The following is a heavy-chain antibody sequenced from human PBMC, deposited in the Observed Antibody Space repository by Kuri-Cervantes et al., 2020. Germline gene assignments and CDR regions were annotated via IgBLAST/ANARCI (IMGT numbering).Heavy chain of an antibody. V-gene: IGHV3-30*19. CDR1: GFTFSAYA. CDR3: ARSMVGTQDY. Sequence: GGSLRLSCSASGFTFSAYAMHWVRQVPGKGLEWVAVISYDGSNKYYADSVKGRFTISRDNSKNTLYLQMNSLRAEDTAVYYCARSMVGTQDYWGQGTLVTVSS. D-gene: IGHD1-26*01. CDR2: ISYDGSNK. J-gene: IGHJ4*02.